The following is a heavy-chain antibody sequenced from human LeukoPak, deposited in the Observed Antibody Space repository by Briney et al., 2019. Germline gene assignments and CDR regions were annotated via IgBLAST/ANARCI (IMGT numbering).Heavy chain of an antibody. Sequence: ASVKVSCKASGYTFTSYGISWVRQAPGQGLEWMGWISAYNGNTNYAQKLQGRVTMTTDTSTSTVYMELSSLGSEDTAVYYCARDNLGSYDSSGYYAGLYWGQGTLVTVSS. CDR1: GYTFTSYG. V-gene: IGHV1-18*01. CDR3: ARDNLGSYDSSGYYAGLY. D-gene: IGHD3-22*01. CDR2: ISAYNGNT. J-gene: IGHJ4*02.